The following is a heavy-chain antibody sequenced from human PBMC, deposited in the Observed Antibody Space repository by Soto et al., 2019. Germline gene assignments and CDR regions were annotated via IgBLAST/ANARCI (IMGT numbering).Heavy chain of an antibody. J-gene: IGHJ5*02. D-gene: IGHD2-15*01. Sequence: QVQLVQSGAEVKKPGSSVKVSCKASGGTFSSYTISWVRQAPGQGLEWMGRIIPILGIANYAQKFQGRVTITADKSTSTAYMELSSLRSEDTAVYYCARGVEQPLYCRGGSCYLYNWFDPWGQGTLVTVSS. V-gene: IGHV1-69*02. CDR3: ARGVEQPLYCRGGSCYLYNWFDP. CDR1: GGTFSSYT. CDR2: IIPILGIA.